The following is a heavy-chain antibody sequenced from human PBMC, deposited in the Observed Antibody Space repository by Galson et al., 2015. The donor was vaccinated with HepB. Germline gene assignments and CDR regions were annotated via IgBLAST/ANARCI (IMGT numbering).Heavy chain of an antibody. V-gene: IGHV5-51*01. J-gene: IGHJ6*03. CDR3: ARLTVRTGGLYYYYYMDV. CDR2: IYPGDSDT. D-gene: IGHD4-11*01. CDR1: GYSFTSYW. Sequence: QSGAEVKKPGESLKISCKGSGYSFTSYWIGWVRQMPGKGLEWMGIIYPGDSDTRYSPSFQGQVTISADKSISTAYLQWSSLKASDTAMYYCARLTVRTGGLYYYYYMDVWGKGTTVTVSS.